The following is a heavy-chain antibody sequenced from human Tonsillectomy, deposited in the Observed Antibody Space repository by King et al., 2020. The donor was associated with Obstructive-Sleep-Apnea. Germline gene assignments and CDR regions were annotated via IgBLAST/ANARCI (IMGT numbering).Heavy chain of an antibody. Sequence: VQLQQWGAGLLKPSETLSLTCAVYGGSFSGYYWSWIRQPPGKGLEWIGEINHSGSTNYNPSLKSRVTISVDTSKNKFSLKLSSVTAADTAVYYCARGLNITMVRGVLDYWGQGTLVTVSS. CDR3: ARGLNITMVRGVLDY. CDR1: GGSFSGYY. D-gene: IGHD3-10*01. V-gene: IGHV4-34*01. CDR2: INHSGST. J-gene: IGHJ4*02.